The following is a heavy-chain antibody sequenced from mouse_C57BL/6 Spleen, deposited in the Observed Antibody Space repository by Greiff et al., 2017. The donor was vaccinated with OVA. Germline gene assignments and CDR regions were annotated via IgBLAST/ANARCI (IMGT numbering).Heavy chain of an antibody. CDR3: ARKGLYDYDEAWFAY. J-gene: IGHJ3*01. CDR2: IYPGSGST. V-gene: IGHV1-55*01. Sequence: QVQLQQPGAELVKPGASVKMSCKASGYTFTSYWITWVKQRPGQGLEWIGDIYPGSGSTNYNEKFKSKATLTVDKSSSTAYMQLSSLTSEDSAVYYCARKGLYDYDEAWFAYWGQGTLVTVSA. CDR1: GYTFTSYW. D-gene: IGHD2-4*01.